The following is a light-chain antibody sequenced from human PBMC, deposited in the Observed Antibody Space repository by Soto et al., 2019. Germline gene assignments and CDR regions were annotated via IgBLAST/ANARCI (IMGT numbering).Light chain of an antibody. CDR2: KAS. J-gene: IGKJ1*01. CDR3: QQYNTYPTWT. Sequence: DIQMTQSPSTLSASVGDRVTITCRASQSINSWLAWYEQKPGKAPKLLISKASSLQSGDPSRFSGSGSGTEFTLTIISLQPDDFATYFCQQYNTYPTWTFGQGTKVEIK. CDR1: QSINSW. V-gene: IGKV1-5*03.